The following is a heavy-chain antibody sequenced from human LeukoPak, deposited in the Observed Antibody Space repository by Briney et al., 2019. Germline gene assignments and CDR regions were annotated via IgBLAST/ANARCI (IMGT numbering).Heavy chain of an antibody. CDR3: AKTLSNWFDP. V-gene: IGHV4-39*07. J-gene: IGHJ5*02. CDR1: GGSITSSNYY. D-gene: IGHD2/OR15-2a*01. CDR2: FYYSGST. Sequence: SETLSLTCTVSGGSITSSNYYWGWIRQPPGKGLEWIVSFYYSGSTYYSPSLKSRVTISVDTSKNQFSLKLSSVTAADTAVYYCAKTLSNWFDPWGQGTLVTVSS.